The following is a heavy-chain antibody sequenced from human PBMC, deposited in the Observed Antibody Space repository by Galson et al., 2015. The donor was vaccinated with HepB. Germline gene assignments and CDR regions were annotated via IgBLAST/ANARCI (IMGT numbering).Heavy chain of an antibody. CDR2: INHSGST. Sequence: ETLSLTCAVYGGSFSGYYWSWIRQPPGKGLEWIGEINHSGSTNYNPSLKSRVTISVDTSKNQFSLKLSSVTAADTAVYYCARGAPHLLSSYGDYFPDWGQGTLVTVSS. V-gene: IGHV4-34*01. D-gene: IGHD4-17*01. CDR1: GGSFSGYY. J-gene: IGHJ4*02. CDR3: ARGAPHLLSSYGDYFPD.